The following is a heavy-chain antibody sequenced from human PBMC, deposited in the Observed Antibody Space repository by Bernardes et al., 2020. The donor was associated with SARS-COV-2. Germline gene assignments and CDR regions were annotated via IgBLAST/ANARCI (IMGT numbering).Heavy chain of an antibody. Sequence: SGPTLVKPTQTLTLTCTFSGFSLSTSGMRVSWIRQPPGKALEWLARIDWDDDKFYSTSLKTRLTISKDTSKNQVVLTMTNMDPVDTATYYCARTYGGNRPFDYWGQGTLVTVSS. V-gene: IGHV2-70*04. CDR3: ARTYGGNRPFDY. J-gene: IGHJ4*02. D-gene: IGHD4-17*01. CDR2: IDWDDDK. CDR1: GFSLSTSGMR.